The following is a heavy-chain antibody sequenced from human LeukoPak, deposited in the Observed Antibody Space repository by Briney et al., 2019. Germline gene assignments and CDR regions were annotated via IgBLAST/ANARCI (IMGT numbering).Heavy chain of an antibody. D-gene: IGHD3-10*01. J-gene: IGHJ4*02. CDR3: ARGSLLWFGDLFIDY. V-gene: IGHV3-21*01. CDR1: GFTLNSYS. CDR2: ITSSSSYI. Sequence: KPGGSLRLSCAASGFTLNSYSMSWVSQAPGKGLEWFASITSSSSYIYYADAVKARFTISRDNAQYSLYLQMHSLRADDTAVYYCARGSLLWFGDLFIDYWGQGTLVTVSS.